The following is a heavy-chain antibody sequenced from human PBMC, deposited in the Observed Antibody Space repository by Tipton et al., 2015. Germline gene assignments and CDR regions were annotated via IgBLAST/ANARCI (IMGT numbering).Heavy chain of an antibody. V-gene: IGHV3-33*01. J-gene: IGHJ4*02. CDR2: IWYDGSNQ. CDR3: ALGYSYGSYYFDY. Sequence: SLRLSCATSGFTFSSYGMHWVRQAPGKGLEWMAVIWYDGSNQYYADFVKGRFTISRDNSKNTLYLQMSSLRAEDTAIYYCALGYSYGSYYFDYWGQGTLVSVSS. D-gene: IGHD5-18*01. CDR1: GFTFSSYG.